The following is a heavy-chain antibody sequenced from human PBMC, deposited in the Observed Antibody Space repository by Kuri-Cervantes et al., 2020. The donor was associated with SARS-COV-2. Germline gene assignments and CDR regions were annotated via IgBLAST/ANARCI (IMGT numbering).Heavy chain of an antibody. CDR3: AKGYYDSSGYRTLDY. CDR1: GFTFSSYW. D-gene: IGHD3-22*01. Sequence: GESLKISCAASGFTFSSYWMSWVRQAPGKGLEWVANIKQDGSEKYYADSVKGRFTISRDNSKNTLYLQMNSLRAEDTAVYYCAKGYYDSSGYRTLDYWGQGTLVTVSS. CDR2: IKQDGSEK. J-gene: IGHJ4*02. V-gene: IGHV3-7*04.